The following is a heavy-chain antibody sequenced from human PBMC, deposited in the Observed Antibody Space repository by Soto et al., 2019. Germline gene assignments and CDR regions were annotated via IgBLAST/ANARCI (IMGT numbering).Heavy chain of an antibody. CDR3: ATPSPGYYYDSSGQFDY. V-gene: IGHV1-69*13. D-gene: IGHD3-22*01. CDR1: GGTFSSYA. CDR2: IIPIFGTA. J-gene: IGHJ4*02. Sequence: SVKVSCKASGGTFSSYAISWVRQAPGQGLEWMGGIIPIFGTANYAQKFQGRVTITADESTSTAYMELSSLRSEDTAVYYCATPSPGYYYDSSGQFDYWGQGTLVTVSS.